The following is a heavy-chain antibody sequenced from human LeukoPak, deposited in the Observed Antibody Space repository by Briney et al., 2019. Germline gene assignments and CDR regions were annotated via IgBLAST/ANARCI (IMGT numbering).Heavy chain of an antibody. CDR1: GITVSSNY. J-gene: IGHJ4*02. CDR3: ARGLPIFGVVITFDY. CDR2: IYSGGST. V-gene: IGHV3-53*01. D-gene: IGHD3-3*01. Sequence: GGSLRLSCAASGITVSSNYMSWIRQAPGKGLEWVSVIYSGGSTYYADSVKGRFTISRDNSKNTLYLQMNSLRAEDTAVYYCARGLPIFGVVITFDYWGQGTLVTVSS.